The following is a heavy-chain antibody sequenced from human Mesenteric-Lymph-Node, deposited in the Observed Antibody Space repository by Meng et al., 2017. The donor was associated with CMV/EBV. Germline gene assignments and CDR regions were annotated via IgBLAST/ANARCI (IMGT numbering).Heavy chain of an antibody. CDR3: ARAPFYYDASGYALDY. J-gene: IGHJ4*01. D-gene: IGHD3-22*01. Sequence: NGGSFSGYYWSWIRQSPGKGPEWIGEIDHSGSTSYNPSLTRRITMSVDTSRTQFSLTLNSVTAADTAVYYCARAPFYYDASGYALDYWGQGTLVTVSS. CDR2: IDHSGST. CDR1: GGSFSGYY. V-gene: IGHV4-34*01.